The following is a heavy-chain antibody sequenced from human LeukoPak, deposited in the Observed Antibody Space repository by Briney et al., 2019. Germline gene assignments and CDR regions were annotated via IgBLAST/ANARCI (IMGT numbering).Heavy chain of an antibody. Sequence: GGSLRLSCAASGFTFARNTMTWGRQAPGKGLEWGSSISGSGSDTYSADSVKGRFTISRDNSKNTLYLEVNGLRADDAAVYYCAREQNIRGVIIIVDSWGQGTLVTVSS. CDR3: AREQNIRGVIIIVDS. CDR2: ISGSGSDT. V-gene: IGHV3-23*01. CDR1: GFTFARNT. D-gene: IGHD3-10*01. J-gene: IGHJ4*02.